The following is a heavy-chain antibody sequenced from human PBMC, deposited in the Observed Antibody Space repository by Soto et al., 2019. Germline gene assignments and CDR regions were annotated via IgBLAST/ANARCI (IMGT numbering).Heavy chain of an antibody. CDR2: IIPIFGTA. CDR3: ARVYDFWSGSNYYYYGMDV. D-gene: IGHD3-3*01. Sequence: SVKVSCKASGGTFSSYAISWVRQAPGQGLEWMGGIIPIFGTANYAQKFQGRVTITADESTSTAYMELSSLRSDDTAVYYCARVYDFWSGSNYYYYGMDVWGQGTTVTVSS. J-gene: IGHJ6*02. V-gene: IGHV1-69*13. CDR1: GGTFSSYA.